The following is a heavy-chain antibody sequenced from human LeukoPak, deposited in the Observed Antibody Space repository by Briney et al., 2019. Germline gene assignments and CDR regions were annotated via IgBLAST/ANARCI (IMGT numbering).Heavy chain of an antibody. CDR2: IYTSGST. D-gene: IGHD1-26*01. V-gene: IGHV4-4*07. CDR3: ARVRGSSGSYEYYHYMDV. CDR1: GGSISSYY. Sequence: SETLSLTCTVSGGSISSYYWSWIRQPPGKGLEWIGRIYTSGSTNYNPSLKSRVTMSVDTSKNQFSLKLSSVTAADTAVYYCARVRGSSGSYEYYHYMDVWGKGTTVTISS. J-gene: IGHJ6*03.